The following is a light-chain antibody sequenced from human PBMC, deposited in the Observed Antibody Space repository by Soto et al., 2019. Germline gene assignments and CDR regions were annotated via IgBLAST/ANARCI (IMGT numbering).Light chain of an antibody. J-gene: IGLJ2*01. V-gene: IGLV1-36*01. Sequence: QSVLTQPSSVSEAPRQRVTISCSGSSSNIGKNAVTWYQQVPGKAPKLIIYYDDLLPSGVSDRFSGSKSGSSASLAISGLQSEDEAGYDCAAWDDSLNGPVFGGGTPLTVL. CDR2: YDD. CDR1: SSNIGKNA. CDR3: AAWDDSLNGPV.